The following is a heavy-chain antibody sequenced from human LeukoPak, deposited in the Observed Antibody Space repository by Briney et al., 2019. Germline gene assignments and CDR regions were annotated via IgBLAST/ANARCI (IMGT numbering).Heavy chain of an antibody. CDR3: AKDPPDLTIFGVMSYFDY. V-gene: IGHV3-23*01. Sequence: PGGSLRLSCAASGFTFSSYAMSWVRQAPGKGLEWVSAISGSGGSTYYADSVKGRFTISRDNSKNTLYLQMNSLRAEDTAVYYCAKDPPDLTIFGVMSYFDYWGQGTLVTVSS. CDR1: GFTFSSYA. CDR2: ISGSGGST. D-gene: IGHD3-3*01. J-gene: IGHJ4*02.